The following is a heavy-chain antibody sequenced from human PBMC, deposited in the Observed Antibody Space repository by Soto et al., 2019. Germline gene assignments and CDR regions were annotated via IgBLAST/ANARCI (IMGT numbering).Heavy chain of an antibody. CDR3: ARSGIVEVRTGTYYYYYGMDV. J-gene: IGHJ6*02. V-gene: IGHV1-69*01. CDR2: IIPIFGTA. D-gene: IGHD3-22*01. CDR1: GGTFSSYA. Sequence: QVQLVQSGAEVQKPGSSVKVSCKASGGTFSSYAISWVRQAPGQGLEWMGGIIPIFGTANYAQKFQGRVTITADESTSTAYMELSSLRSEDTAVYYCARSGIVEVRTGTYYYYYGMDVWGQGTTVTVSS.